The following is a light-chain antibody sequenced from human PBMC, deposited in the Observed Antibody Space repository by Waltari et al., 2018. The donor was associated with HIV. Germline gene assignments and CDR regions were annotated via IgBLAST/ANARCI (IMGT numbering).Light chain of an antibody. CDR3: NSRDSSGNHRVV. Sequence: QSALTQPPSASGSPGQSVTISCTGTSSDVGGYNFVSWYQQHPGKAPKLMIFEVTKRPSGIPDRFSGSSSGNTASLTITGAQAEDEADYYCNSRDSSGNHRVVFGGGTKLTVL. CDR1: SSDVGGYNF. CDR2: EVT. V-gene: IGLV2-8*01. J-gene: IGLJ2*01.